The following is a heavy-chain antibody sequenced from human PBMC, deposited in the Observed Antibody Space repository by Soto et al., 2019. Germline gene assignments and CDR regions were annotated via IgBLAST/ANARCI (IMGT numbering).Heavy chain of an antibody. CDR3: ARDSYCSGGSCHHYGMDV. J-gene: IGHJ6*02. D-gene: IGHD2-15*01. Sequence: QVQLQESGPGLVKPSETLSLTCTVSGGSISFYYWNWIRQPPGKGLEWIGYIYYSRSTNYNPSLKSRVTISVDTSKNQFSLNLSSVTAADTAVYYCARDSYCSGGSCHHYGMDVWGQGTTVTVSS. CDR1: GGSISFYY. CDR2: IYYSRST. V-gene: IGHV4-59*01.